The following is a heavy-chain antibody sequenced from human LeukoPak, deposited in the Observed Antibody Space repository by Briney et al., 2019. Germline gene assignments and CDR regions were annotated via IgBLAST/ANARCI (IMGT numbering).Heavy chain of an antibody. D-gene: IGHD6-19*01. Sequence: GGSLRLSCAAAGFTFNAYDMHWVRQATGQGLEWVSYSGRAGDTYYAGSVKCRFTISREDATNSLFLQMNSLGVGDTAVYYCARDSSGWGLAVWGQGTTVTVSS. CDR2: SGRAGDT. V-gene: IGHV3-13*04. CDR3: ARDSSGWGLAV. J-gene: IGHJ6*02. CDR1: GFTFNAYD.